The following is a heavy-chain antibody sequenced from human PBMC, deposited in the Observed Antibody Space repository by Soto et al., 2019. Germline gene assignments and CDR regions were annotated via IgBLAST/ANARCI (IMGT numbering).Heavy chain of an antibody. CDR3: AREGDDVLRFLEWLSDGGRYFDY. CDR2: IYPSGST. V-gene: IGHV4-38-2*02. CDR1: GYSISSGYY. D-gene: IGHD3-3*01. J-gene: IGHJ4*02. Sequence: SETLSLTCAVSGYSISSGYYWGWIRQPPGKGMEWIGTIYPSGSTYYNPSLKSRVTILVDTSKNQFSLKRSSVTAADTAVYYCAREGDDVLRFLEWLSDGGRYFDYWGQGTLVTVS.